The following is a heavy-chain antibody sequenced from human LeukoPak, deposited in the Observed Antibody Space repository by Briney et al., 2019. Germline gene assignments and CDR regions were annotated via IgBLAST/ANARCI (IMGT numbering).Heavy chain of an antibody. CDR2: IHPSGML. J-gene: IGHJ4*02. CDR1: GASFNSDDQY. D-gene: IGHD3-22*01. CDR3: SRGLDSRKLGY. V-gene: IGHV4-31*01. Sequence: PSETLSLTCTVSGASFNSDDQYWNWLRQSPGKGLEWIGSIHPSGMLYNNPSLESPITMSRDTSKNQFSLNLNSVTAADTAVYFCSRGLDSRKLGYWGQGIVVTVSS.